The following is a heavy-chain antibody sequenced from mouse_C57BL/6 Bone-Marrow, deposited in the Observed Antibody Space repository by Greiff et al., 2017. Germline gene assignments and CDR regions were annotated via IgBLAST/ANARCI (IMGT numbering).Heavy chain of an antibody. J-gene: IGHJ3*01. CDR2: IYPGDGDT. D-gene: IGHD2-4*01. CDR3: ARWGVGDYFDY. CDR1: GYAFSSSW. Sequence: QVQLQQSGPELVKPGASVKISCKASGYAFSSSWMNWVKQRPGKGLEWIGRIYPGDGDTNYNGKFKGKATLTADKSSSTAYMQLSSLTSEDSAVYFCARWGVGDYFDYWGQGTLVTVSA. V-gene: IGHV1-82*01.